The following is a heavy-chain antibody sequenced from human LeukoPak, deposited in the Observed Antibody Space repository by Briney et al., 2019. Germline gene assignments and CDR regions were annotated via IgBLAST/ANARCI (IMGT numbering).Heavy chain of an antibody. CDR2: IYYSGST. CDR1: GGSISSGDYY. Sequence: SETLSLTCTVSGGSISSGDYYWSWIRQPPGKGLEWIGYIYYSGSTYYNPSLKSRVTISVDTSKNQFSLKLSSVTAADTAVYYCAREVATYDSGFDYWGQGTLVTVPS. D-gene: IGHD5-12*01. J-gene: IGHJ4*02. V-gene: IGHV4-30-4*01. CDR3: AREVATYDSGFDY.